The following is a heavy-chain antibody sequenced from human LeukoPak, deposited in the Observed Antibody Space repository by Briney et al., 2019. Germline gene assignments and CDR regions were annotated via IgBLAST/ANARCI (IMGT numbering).Heavy chain of an antibody. CDR1: GGTFSSYA. CDR3: ARTSIVVVVAARYYFDY. J-gene: IGHJ4*02. V-gene: IGHV1-69*06. CDR2: IIPIFGTA. Sequence: SVKVSCKASGGTFSSYAISWVRQAPGQGLEWMRGIIPIFGTANYAQKFQGRVTITADKSTCTAYMELSSLRSEDTAVYYCARTSIVVVVAARYYFDYWGQGTLVTVSS. D-gene: IGHD2-15*01.